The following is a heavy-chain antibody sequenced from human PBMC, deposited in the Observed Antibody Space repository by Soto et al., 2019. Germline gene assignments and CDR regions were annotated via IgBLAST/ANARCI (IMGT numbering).Heavy chain of an antibody. CDR1: GFTFSSYW. CDR3: ARVGSTSWY. Sequence: EVQLVESGGGLVQPGGSLGVSCAASGFTFSSYWMHWVRQPPGKGLVWVSRIDGAGRSTNYADSVKGRFTISRDNAKNTLYLQMNSLRAEDTAVYYCARVGSTSWYWGQGTLVTVSS. CDR2: IDGAGRST. D-gene: IGHD6-6*01. V-gene: IGHV3-74*01. J-gene: IGHJ4*02.